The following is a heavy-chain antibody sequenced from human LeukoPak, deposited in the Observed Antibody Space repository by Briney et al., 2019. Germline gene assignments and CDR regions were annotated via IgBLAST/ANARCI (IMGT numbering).Heavy chain of an antibody. D-gene: IGHD2-2*02. CDR3: ARNMLVVPAAIQTTWSDP. V-gene: IGHV1-18*01. J-gene: IGHJ5*02. Sequence: ASVTVSCKTSGYTFTNYAVNWVRQAPGQGLEWMGWISGYNGDTNYAQKLQGRVTMTTDTSTSTAYMELRSLRSDDTAVYYCARNMLVVPAAIQTTWSDPWAKEPLFTVS. CDR2: ISGYNGDT. CDR1: GYTFTNYA.